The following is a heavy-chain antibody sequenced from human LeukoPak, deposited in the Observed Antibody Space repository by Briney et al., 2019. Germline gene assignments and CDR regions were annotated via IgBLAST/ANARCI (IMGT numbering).Heavy chain of an antibody. J-gene: IGHJ6*02. V-gene: IGHV3-15*01. Sequence: GGSLRLSCAASGFTFSNAWMSWVRQAPGKGLEWVGRIKSKTDGGTTDYAAPVKGRFTISRDDSKNTLYLQMNSLKTEDTAVYYCTTADYYDGSGYDYYYYGMDVWGQGTTVTVSS. D-gene: IGHD3-22*01. CDR1: GFTFSNAW. CDR3: TTADYYDGSGYDYYYYGMDV. CDR2: IKSKTDGGTT.